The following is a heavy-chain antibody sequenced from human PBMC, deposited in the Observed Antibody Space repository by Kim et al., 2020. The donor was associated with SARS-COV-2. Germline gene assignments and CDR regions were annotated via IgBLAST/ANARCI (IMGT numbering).Heavy chain of an antibody. J-gene: IGHJ4*01. D-gene: IGHD3-10*01. V-gene: IGHV3-21*01. CDR2: ITWDSRYM. CDR1: GLTFNGYT. CDR3: ARGWFGQVGDF. Sequence: GGSLRLSCAASGLTFNGYTVSWVRQAPGKGLEWVSSITWDSRYMYYSDSVRGRFAISRDNAKNSLSLQMNSLGVEDTAVYYCARGWFGQVGDFWGPGTL.